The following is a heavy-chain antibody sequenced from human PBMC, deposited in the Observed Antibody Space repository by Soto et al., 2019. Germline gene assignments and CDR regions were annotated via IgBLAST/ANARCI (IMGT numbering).Heavy chain of an antibody. J-gene: IGHJ4*02. CDR2: IYHSGST. Sequence: LSLTCAVSGGSISRSNWWSWVRQPPGKGLEWIGEIYHSGSTNYNPSLKSRVTISVDKSKNQFSLKLSSLTAADTAVYYCARSITFDWLFFDNWGQGSLVTVSS. V-gene: IGHV4-4*02. D-gene: IGHD3-9*01. CDR1: GGSISRSNW. CDR3: ARSITFDWLFFDN.